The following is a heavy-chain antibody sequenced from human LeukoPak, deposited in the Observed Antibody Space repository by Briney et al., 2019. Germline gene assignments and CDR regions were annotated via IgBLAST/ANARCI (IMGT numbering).Heavy chain of an antibody. V-gene: IGHV4-4*02. CDR2: IYHSGST. CDR1: GGSISSSNW. J-gene: IGHJ3*02. Sequence: KASETLSLTCAVSGGSISSSNWWSWVRQPPGKGLEWIGEIYHSGSTNYNPSLKSRVTISVDKSKNQFSLKLSSVTAADTAVYYCARSRQEPSSSWYIDAFDIWGQGTMVTVSS. D-gene: IGHD6-13*01. CDR3: ARSRQEPSSSWYIDAFDI.